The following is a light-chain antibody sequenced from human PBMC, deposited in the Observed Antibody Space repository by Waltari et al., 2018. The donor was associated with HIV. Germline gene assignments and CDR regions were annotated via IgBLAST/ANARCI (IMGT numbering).Light chain of an antibody. CDR3: CSYAGSSTSVV. Sequence: QSALTQSASVSGSPGQSITISCTGTSSDVGSYNLVSWYQHHPGKAPKLMIYEVNKRPSGVSNRLCGSKSGNTASLTISGLQAEDEADYYCCSYAGSSTSVVFGGGTKLTVL. J-gene: IGLJ2*01. CDR2: EVN. V-gene: IGLV2-23*02. CDR1: SSDVGSYNL.